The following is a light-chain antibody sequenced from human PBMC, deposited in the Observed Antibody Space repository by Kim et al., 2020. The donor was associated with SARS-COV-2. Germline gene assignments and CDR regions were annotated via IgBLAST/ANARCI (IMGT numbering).Light chain of an antibody. CDR1: QSIGNW. J-gene: IGKJ4*01. CDR3: QQATGFPLS. CDR2: SAS. V-gene: IGKV1-12*01. Sequence: ASVGDRVTITCRASQSIGNWLAWYQQKPGKGPKLLVYSASSLQSGVPSRFSGSGSGTEFTLTIDSLQPEDFATYYCQQATGFPLSFGGGTKVDIK.